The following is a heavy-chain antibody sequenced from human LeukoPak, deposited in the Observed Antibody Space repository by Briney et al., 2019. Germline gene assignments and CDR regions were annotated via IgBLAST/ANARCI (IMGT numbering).Heavy chain of an antibody. D-gene: IGHD5-18*01. Sequence: APVKVSCKASGYTFTSYGISWVRQAPGQGLEWMGWISAYNGNTNYAQKLQGRVTMTTDTSTSTAYMELRSLRSDDTAVYYCARDLFRGYSYGLAVYYFDYWSQGTLVTVSS. CDR2: ISAYNGNT. V-gene: IGHV1-18*01. J-gene: IGHJ4*02. CDR3: ARDLFRGYSYGLAVYYFDY. CDR1: GYTFTSYG.